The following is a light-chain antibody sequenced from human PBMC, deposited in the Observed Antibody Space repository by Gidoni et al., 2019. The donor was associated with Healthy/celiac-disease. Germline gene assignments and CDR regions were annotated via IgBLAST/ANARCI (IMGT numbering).Light chain of an antibody. CDR2: RNY. Sequence: QSVLTKPPSAAGTHGQRVTISWSGSSSNIGSNYVYWYQQLPVTSPNLLIYRNYQRPSGVPDRFSVSKSGTSASLAISGLRSEDEAGYYCAAWDDSLSGPNWVFGTGTKVTVL. CDR3: AAWDDSLSGPNWV. V-gene: IGLV1-47*01. J-gene: IGLJ1*01. CDR1: SSNIGSNY.